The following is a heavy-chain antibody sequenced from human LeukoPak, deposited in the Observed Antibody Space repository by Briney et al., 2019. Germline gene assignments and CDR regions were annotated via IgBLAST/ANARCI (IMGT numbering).Heavy chain of an antibody. Sequence: GGSLRLSCAASGFTFSSYAMHWVRQAPGKGLESVAVISYDGSNKYYADSVKGRFTISRDNSKNTLYLQMNSLRAEDTAVYYCASQLRLDYWGQGTLVTVSS. V-gene: IGHV3-30-3*01. D-gene: IGHD4-17*01. CDR2: ISYDGSNK. CDR3: ASQLRLDY. J-gene: IGHJ4*02. CDR1: GFTFSSYA.